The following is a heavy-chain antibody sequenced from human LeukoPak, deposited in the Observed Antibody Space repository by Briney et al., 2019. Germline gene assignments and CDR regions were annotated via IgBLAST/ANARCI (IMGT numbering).Heavy chain of an antibody. D-gene: IGHD3-10*01. CDR3: ARDYVVRGVITPYYFDY. CDR1: GGSFSGYY. CDR2: INHSGST. J-gene: IGHJ4*02. V-gene: IGHV4-34*01. Sequence: PSETLSLTCAVYGGSFSGYYWSWIRQPPGKGLEWIGEINHSGSTNYNPSLKSRVTISVDTSKNQFSLKLSSVTAADTAVYYCARDYVVRGVITPYYFDYWGQGTLVTVSS.